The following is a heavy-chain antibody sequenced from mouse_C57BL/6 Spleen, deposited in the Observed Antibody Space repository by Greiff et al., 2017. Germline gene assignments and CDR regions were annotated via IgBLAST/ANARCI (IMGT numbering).Heavy chain of an antibody. CDR2: IIPSSGYT. CDR1: ASTFPTSP. D-gene: IGHD2-2*01. CDR3: ARRGVTTTFDY. V-gene: IGHV1-4*01. Sequence: QVQLQQSGAELPRPVASVKMSCKPSASTFPTSPITWVNRRPGQGLEWIGYIIPSSGYTKYNQKFKDKATLTADKSSSTAYMQLSSLTSEDSAVYYCARRGVTTTFDYWGQGTTLTVSS. J-gene: IGHJ2*01.